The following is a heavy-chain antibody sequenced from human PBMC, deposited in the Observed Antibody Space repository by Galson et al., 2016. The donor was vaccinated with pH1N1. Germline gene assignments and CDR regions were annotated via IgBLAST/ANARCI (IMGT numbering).Heavy chain of an antibody. D-gene: IGHD3-16*01. CDR1: GFTFSSYE. J-gene: IGHJ4*02. CDR3: VKENGGSGGY. Sequence: SLRLSCAASGFTFSSYEMNWVRQAPGKGLEWVSYISRSGSTIHHADSVKGRFTVSRDNAKNSLYLQMNSLRVEDTAVYYCVKENGGSGGYWGQGTLVTVSS. V-gene: IGHV3-48*03. CDR2: ISRSGSTI.